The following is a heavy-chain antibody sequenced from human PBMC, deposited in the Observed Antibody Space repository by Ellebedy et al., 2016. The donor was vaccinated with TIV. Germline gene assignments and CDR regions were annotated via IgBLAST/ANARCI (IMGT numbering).Heavy chain of an antibody. Sequence: GESLKISCVASEFTFSSFSMNWVRQAPGKELEWVSFISTSSSTIYYADSVKGRFTISRDNAKNSLYLQMSSLRDEDTAVYYCARVRGGYYSDYWGRGTLVTVSS. CDR1: EFTFSSFS. CDR2: ISTSSSTI. V-gene: IGHV3-48*02. D-gene: IGHD1-26*01. CDR3: ARVRGGYYSDY. J-gene: IGHJ4*02.